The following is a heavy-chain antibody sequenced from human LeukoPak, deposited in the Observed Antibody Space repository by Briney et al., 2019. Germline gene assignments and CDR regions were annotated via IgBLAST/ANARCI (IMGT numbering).Heavy chain of an antibody. Sequence: ASVKVSCKASGYTFTSYGISWVRQAPGQGLGWMGWISAYNGNTNYAQKLQGRVTMTTDTSTSTAYMELRSLRSDDTAVYYCARVQFSGWRTYFYFDYWGQGTLVTVSS. CDR2: ISAYNGNT. CDR3: ARVQFSGWRTYFYFDY. V-gene: IGHV1-18*01. D-gene: IGHD6-19*01. CDR1: GYTFTSYG. J-gene: IGHJ4*02.